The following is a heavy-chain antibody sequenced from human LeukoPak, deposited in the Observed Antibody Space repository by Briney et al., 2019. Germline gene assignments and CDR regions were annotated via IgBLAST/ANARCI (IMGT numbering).Heavy chain of an antibody. CDR2: ISRSGDTT. CDR3: ASIPMYYFESSVDY. V-gene: IGHV3-23*01. Sequence: GGSLRLSCAASGFTFTSHAMTWVRQAPGKGLEWVSTISRSGDTTYYGDSVKGRFTISRDNSMNTVYLQMNSLRAEDTAVYFCASIPMYYFESSVDYWGQGTLVTVSS. J-gene: IGHJ4*02. D-gene: IGHD3-22*01. CDR1: GFTFTSHA.